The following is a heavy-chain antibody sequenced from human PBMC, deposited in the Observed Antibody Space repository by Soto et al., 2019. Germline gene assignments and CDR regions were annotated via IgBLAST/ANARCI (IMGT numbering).Heavy chain of an antibody. CDR1: GFTVSSSY. CDR3: ARGTVGTNPNWLGP. D-gene: IGHD1-26*01. V-gene: IGHV3-66*01. J-gene: IGHJ5*02. CDR2: IYKSGDT. Sequence: EVQLVESGGGLVQPGGSLRLSCAASGFTVSSSYLYWVRQAPGKGLEWVSSIYKSGDTYYADSVKGRFTISRDNYKSILFLQMNSLRAEDTAVYYCARGTVGTNPNWLGPWGQGTLVTVSS.